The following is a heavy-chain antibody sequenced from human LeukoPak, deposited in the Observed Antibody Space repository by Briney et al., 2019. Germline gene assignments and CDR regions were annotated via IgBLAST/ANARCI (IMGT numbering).Heavy chain of an antibody. CDR1: GFPFSSYS. J-gene: IGHJ6*03. V-gene: IGHV3-48*01. D-gene: IGHD1-26*01. CDR2: ISSSRTT. CDR3: ARDAGGPSGSYYRRYYYYYMDV. Sequence: GGSLRLSCAASGFPFSSYSMNWVRQAPGEGLEWVSYISSSRTTSYADSVKGRFTISRDNAKNSLYLQMNSLRAEDTAVYYCARDAGGPSGSYYRRYYYYYMDVWGKGTTVTISS.